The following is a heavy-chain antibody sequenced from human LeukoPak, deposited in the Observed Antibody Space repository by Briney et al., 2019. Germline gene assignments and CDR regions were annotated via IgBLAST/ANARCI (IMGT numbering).Heavy chain of an antibody. J-gene: IGHJ4*02. CDR2: IKQDGREK. Sequence: GGSLRLSCAASGFTFSSYWMSWVCQAPGKGLEWVANIKQDGREKYYVDSVKGRFTISRDNAKNSLYLQMNSLRAEDTAVYYCARVEYLTGSYLYYFDYWGQGTLVTVSS. D-gene: IGHD3-9*01. V-gene: IGHV3-7*01. CDR1: GFTFSSYW. CDR3: ARVEYLTGSYLYYFDY.